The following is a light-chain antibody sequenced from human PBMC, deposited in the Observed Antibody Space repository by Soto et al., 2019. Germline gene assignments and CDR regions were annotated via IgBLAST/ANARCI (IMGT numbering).Light chain of an antibody. CDR3: QQSDSRWT. Sequence: DIQMTQSPSTRSASVGDRVTITCRASQSISSWLAWYQQKPGKAPKLLIYKASSLQTGVPSRFSGSGSGTVFTLTISSLQPDDFATYYCQQSDSRWTFGQGTKVEIK. CDR1: QSISSW. CDR2: KAS. V-gene: IGKV1-5*03. J-gene: IGKJ1*01.